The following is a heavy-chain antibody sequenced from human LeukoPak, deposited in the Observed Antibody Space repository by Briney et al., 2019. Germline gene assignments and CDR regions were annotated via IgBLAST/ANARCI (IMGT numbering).Heavy chain of an antibody. J-gene: IGHJ5*02. Sequence: PGGSLRLSCAASGFIVSSNYMTWVRQAPGKGLEWVGRIKRKSDGETTAYAAPVKGRFTISRDDSRNTLYLQMNSLKSDDTAMYYCSTALIAVGPVADNWFGPWGQGTLVTVSS. CDR2: IKRKSDGETT. D-gene: IGHD2-2*01. V-gene: IGHV3-15*01. CDR3: STALIAVGPVADNWFGP. CDR1: GFIVSSNY.